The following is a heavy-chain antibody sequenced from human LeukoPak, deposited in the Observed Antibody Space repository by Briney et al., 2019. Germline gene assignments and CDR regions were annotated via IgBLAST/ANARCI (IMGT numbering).Heavy chain of an antibody. CDR2: IYYSGST. V-gene: IGHV4-30-4*01. Sequence: PSETLSLTCTVSGGSISSGDYYWSWIRQPPGKGLEWIGYIYYSGSTYYNPSLKSRVTISVDTSKNQFSLKLSSVTAADTAVYYSARSPDPLAAFDIWGQGTMVTVSS. CDR3: ARSPDPLAAFDI. CDR1: GGSISSGDYY. J-gene: IGHJ3*02.